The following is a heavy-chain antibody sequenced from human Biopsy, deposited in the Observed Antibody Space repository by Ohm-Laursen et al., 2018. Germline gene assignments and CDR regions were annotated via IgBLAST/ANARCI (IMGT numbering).Heavy chain of an antibody. CDR2: IYYSVMT. CDR1: GDSVTKYY. D-gene: IGHD4-11*01. J-gene: IGHJ6*02. V-gene: IGHV4-59*02. Sequence: SETLSLTCSVSGDSVTKYYWSWNRQPPGKGLEWIGHIYYSVMTNYNPSLQSRVSISVDTYRNQVSLTLSSVTAADTSVYYCARDSGILNYGNFKYYHYYGMDVWGQGTKVTVSS. CDR3: ARDSGILNYGNFKYYHYYGMDV.